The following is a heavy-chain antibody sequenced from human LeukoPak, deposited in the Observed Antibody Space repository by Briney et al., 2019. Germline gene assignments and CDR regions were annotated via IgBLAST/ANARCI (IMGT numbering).Heavy chain of an antibody. D-gene: IGHD2-2*01. V-gene: IGHV3-30-3*01. CDR2: ISYDGSNK. Sequence: GGSLRLSCAASGFTFSSYAMHWVRQAPGKGLEWVAVISYDGSNKYYADSVKGRFTISRDNSKNTLYLQMNSLRAEDTAVYYCASGAMTRNFDYWGQRTLVTVSS. CDR3: ASGAMTRNFDY. CDR1: GFTFSSYA. J-gene: IGHJ4*02.